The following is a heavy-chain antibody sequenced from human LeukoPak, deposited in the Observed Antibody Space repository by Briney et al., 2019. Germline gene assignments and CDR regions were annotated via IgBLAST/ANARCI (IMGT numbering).Heavy chain of an antibody. CDR2: INGNGGST. J-gene: IGHJ4*02. V-gene: IGHV3-23*01. CDR1: GFTFRSYA. CDR3: ATRPDDDDFPYFDF. D-gene: IGHD3-3*01. Sequence: GGSLRLSCAASGFTFRSYAMTWVRQAPGKGLEWVSAINGNGGSTYYADSVKGRFTISRDNSKSTLYLQMNSLRAEDTAIYFCATRPDDDDFPYFDFWGQGTLVTVTS.